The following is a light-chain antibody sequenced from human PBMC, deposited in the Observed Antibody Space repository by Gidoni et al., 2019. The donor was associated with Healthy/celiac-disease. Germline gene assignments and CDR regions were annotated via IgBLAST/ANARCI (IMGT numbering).Light chain of an antibody. J-gene: IGKJ5*01. CDR3: QQYNNWPPIT. CDR2: GAS. V-gene: IGKV3-15*01. CDR1: QSVSSN. Sequence: EIVLTPSPATLSVSPGERATLSCRASQSVSSNLAWYQQKPGQDPRLLIYGASTRATGIPARFRGSGSGTEFTLTISSLQSEDFAVYYCQQYNNWPPITFGQGTRLEIK.